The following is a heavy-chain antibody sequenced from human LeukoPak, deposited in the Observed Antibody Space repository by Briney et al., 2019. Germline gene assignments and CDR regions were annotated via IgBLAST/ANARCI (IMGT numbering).Heavy chain of an antibody. V-gene: IGHV3-66*02. J-gene: IGHJ4*02. CDR3: ARDVSTMAYFDC. CDR2: IYTGGGT. CDR1: GFTVSSNY. D-gene: IGHD3-10*01. Sequence: QPGGSLRLSCAASGFTVSSNYMSWVRQAPGKGLEWVSGIYTGGGTYNADSVKGRFTTSRDNSKNTLYLQMNSLRAEDTAVYYCARDVSTMAYFDCWGQGALVTVSS.